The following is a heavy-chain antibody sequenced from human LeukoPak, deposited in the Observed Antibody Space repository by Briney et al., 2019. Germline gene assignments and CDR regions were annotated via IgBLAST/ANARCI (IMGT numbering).Heavy chain of an antibody. V-gene: IGHV3-48*04. Sequence: QPGGSLRLSCAASGFTFSSYSMNWVRQAPGKGLEWVSYISSSSSTIYYADSVKGRFTISRDNAKNSLYLQMNSLRAEDTAVYYCARDLDGSGSYLDYWGQGTLVTVSS. D-gene: IGHD3-10*01. CDR3: ARDLDGSGSYLDY. CDR2: ISSSSSTI. J-gene: IGHJ4*02. CDR1: GFTFSSYS.